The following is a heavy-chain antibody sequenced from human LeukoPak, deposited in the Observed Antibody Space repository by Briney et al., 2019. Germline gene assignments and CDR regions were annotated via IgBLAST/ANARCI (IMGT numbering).Heavy chain of an antibody. CDR3: ASWEASTNY. V-gene: IGHV3-7*01. CDR1: GFTFSRYS. CDR2: IKPDGRDK. D-gene: IGHD1-26*01. Sequence: GGSLRLSCAASGFTFSRYSMNWVRQAPGKGLEWVATIKPDGRDKYYVDSVKGRFTMSRDNGKNSVYLQMNSLRAEDTAVYYCASWEASTNYWGQGTLVTVSS. J-gene: IGHJ4*02.